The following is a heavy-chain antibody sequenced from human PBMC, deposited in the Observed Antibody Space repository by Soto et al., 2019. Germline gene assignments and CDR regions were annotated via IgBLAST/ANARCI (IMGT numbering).Heavy chain of an antibody. D-gene: IGHD2-15*01. CDR1: GFTFTSSA. Sequence: VASVKVSCKASGFTFTSSAVQWVRQARGQRLEWMGWISAYNGNTNYAQKLQGRVTVTTDTSTSTAYMELRSLRSDDTAVYYCARSVPMCSGGSCYSVLYWGQGTLVTVSS. CDR3: ARSVPMCSGGSCYSVLY. J-gene: IGHJ4*02. V-gene: IGHV1-18*01. CDR2: ISAYNGNT.